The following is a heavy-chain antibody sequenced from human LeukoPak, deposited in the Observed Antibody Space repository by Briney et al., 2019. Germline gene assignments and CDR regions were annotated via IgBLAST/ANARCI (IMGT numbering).Heavy chain of an antibody. Sequence: GGSLRLSCAASGFTESSKYKSWVRQAPGKGLEWVSVIYSGGSTYYADSVKGRFTISRDSSKNTLYLQMNSLRAEDTAVYYCARDQFAFGLFDHWCQGTLVTVSS. J-gene: IGHJ4*02. V-gene: IGHV3-53*01. CDR1: GFTESSKY. D-gene: IGHD3/OR15-3a*01. CDR3: ARDQFAFGLFDH. CDR2: IYSGGST.